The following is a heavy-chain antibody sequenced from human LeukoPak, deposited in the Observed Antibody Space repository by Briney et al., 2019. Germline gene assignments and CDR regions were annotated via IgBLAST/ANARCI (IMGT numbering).Heavy chain of an antibody. J-gene: IGHJ4*02. D-gene: IGHD2-15*01. CDR3: ARALPKKYCSGGSCYLDY. V-gene: IGHV1-18*01. CDR1: GYTFTSYG. CDR2: ISAYNGNT. Sequence: GASVKVSCKASGYTFTSYGISWVRQAPGQGLEWMGWISAYNGNTNYAQKLQGRVTMTTDTSTGTAYMELRSLRSDDTAVYYCARALPKKYCSGGSCYLDYWGQGTLVTVSS.